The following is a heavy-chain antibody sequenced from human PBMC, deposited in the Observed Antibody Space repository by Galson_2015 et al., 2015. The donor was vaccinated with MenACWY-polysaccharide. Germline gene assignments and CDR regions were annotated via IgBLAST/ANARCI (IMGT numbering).Heavy chain of an antibody. J-gene: IGHJ6*02. CDR2: IYYSGSA. CDR3: ARDRRYGMDV. Sequence: SETLSLTCTVSGGSVSSGSYYWSWIRQPPGKGLEWLGYIYYSGSANYNPSLKSRVIISVDTSKNQFSLRLSSVTAADTAVYYCARDRRYGMDVWGQGTTVTVAS. V-gene: IGHV4-61*01. CDR1: GGSVSSGSYY.